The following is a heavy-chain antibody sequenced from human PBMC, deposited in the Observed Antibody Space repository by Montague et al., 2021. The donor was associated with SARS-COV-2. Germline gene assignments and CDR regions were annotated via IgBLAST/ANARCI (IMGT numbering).Heavy chain of an antibody. D-gene: IGHD3-10*01. Sequence: SETLSLTCAVHGGSFSTYSWNWIRQPPGKGLEWIGEIHHGGSTNYNPSLKSRVTISADTSKNQSSLKLTSVAAAGTAVYYCARLGDGVVPSPILGVGPYYSYYYMAVGGKGTTVTVSS. CDR1: GGSFSTYS. CDR3: ARLGDGVVPSPILGVGPYYSYYYMAV. CDR2: IHHGGST. V-gene: IGHV4-34*01. J-gene: IGHJ6*03.